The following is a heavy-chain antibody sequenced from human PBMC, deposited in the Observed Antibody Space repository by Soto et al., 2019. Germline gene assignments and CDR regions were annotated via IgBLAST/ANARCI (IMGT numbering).Heavy chain of an antibody. J-gene: IGHJ4*02. CDR1: GFTVSSNY. D-gene: IGHD2-15*01. CDR2: IYSGGST. V-gene: IGHV3-66*01. CDR3: ARGRNCSGGSCYFDY. Sequence: GGSLRLSCAASGFTVSSNYMSWVRQAPGKGLEWVSVIYSGGSTYYADSVKGRFTISRDNSKNTLYLQMNSLRAEDTAVYYCARGRNCSGGSCYFDYWGQGTLVTVSS.